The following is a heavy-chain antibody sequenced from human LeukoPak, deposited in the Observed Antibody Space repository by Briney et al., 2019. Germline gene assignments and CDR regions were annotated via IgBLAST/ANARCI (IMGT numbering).Heavy chain of an antibody. J-gene: IGHJ4*02. CDR1: GFTFSSYG. Sequence: PGRSLRLSCAASGFTFSSYGMHWVRQAPGKGLEGVAVIWYDGSNKYYADSVKGRFTISRDNSKNTLYLQMNSLRAEDTAVYYCARAPLRVDYFDYWGQGTLVTVSS. CDR3: ARAPLRVDYFDY. D-gene: IGHD3-3*01. CDR2: IWYDGSNK. V-gene: IGHV3-33*01.